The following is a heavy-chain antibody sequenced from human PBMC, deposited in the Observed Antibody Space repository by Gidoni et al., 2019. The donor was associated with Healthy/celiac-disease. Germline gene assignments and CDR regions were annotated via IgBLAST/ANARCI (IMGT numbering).Heavy chain of an antibody. V-gene: IGHV3-30*18. J-gene: IGHJ4*02. Sequence: QVQLVEYGGGVVQPGRSLRRSGAASGVTFSRYGMHWVRQAPGKWLAGVAVISYDGSNNYYADSVKGRFTISRDKSKNPLDLQMNSLRAEDTAVYYCAKDILTVYSLRHFDSCGQGTLVTVSS. D-gene: IGHD3-9*01. CDR1: GVTFSRYG. CDR2: ISYDGSNN. CDR3: AKDILTVYSLRHFDS.